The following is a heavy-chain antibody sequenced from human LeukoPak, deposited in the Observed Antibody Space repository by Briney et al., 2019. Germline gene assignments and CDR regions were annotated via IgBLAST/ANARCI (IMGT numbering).Heavy chain of an antibody. CDR3: AREEKSLAPADHYYYYYYYMDV. CDR2: IIPILGIA. Sequence: SVKVSCKASGGTFSSYAISWVRQAPGQGLEWMGRIIPILGIANYAQKFQGRVTITADKSTSTAYMELSSLRSEDTAVYYCAREEKSLAPADHYYYYYYYMDVWGKGTTVTVSS. V-gene: IGHV1-69*04. J-gene: IGHJ6*03. CDR1: GGTFSSYA. D-gene: IGHD3-10*01.